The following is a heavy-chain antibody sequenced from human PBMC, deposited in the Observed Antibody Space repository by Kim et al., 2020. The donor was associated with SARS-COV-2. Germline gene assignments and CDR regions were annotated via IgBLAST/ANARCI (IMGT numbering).Heavy chain of an antibody. CDR3: ARAEYYYGMDV. J-gene: IGHJ6*02. Sequence: TYYAASGKGRFTISRDNSKNTLYLQMNSLRAEDTAVYYCARAEYYYGMDVWGQGTTVTVSS. CDR2: T. V-gene: IGHV3-53*01.